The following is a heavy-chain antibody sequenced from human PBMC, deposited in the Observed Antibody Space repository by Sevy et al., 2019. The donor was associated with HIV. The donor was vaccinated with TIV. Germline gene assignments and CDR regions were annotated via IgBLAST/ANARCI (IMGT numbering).Heavy chain of an antibody. CDR1: GGSISSYY. V-gene: IGHV4-59*13. CDR2: IYYSGST. J-gene: IGHJ4*02. CDR3: ASGETPAFRCDFWSGSLGPYYFDY. D-gene: IGHD3-3*01. Sequence: SETLSLTCTVSGGSISSYYWSWIRQPPGKGLEWIGYIYYSGSTNYNPSLKSRVTISVDTSKNQFSLMLSSVTAVDTARYNCASGETPAFRCDFWSGSLGPYYFDYWGQGTLVTVSS.